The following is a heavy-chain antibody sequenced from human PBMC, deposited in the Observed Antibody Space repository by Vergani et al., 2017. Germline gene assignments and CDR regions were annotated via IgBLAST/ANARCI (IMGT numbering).Heavy chain of an antibody. D-gene: IGHD6-13*01. Sequence: EVQLVESGGGLVQPGGSLRLSCAASGFTFSSYWMSWVRQAPGKGLEWVANIKQDGSEKYYVDSVKGRFTISRDNAKNSLYLQMNILRAEDTAVYYCARGIAYSSSLPYYFDYWGQGTLVTVSS. CDR2: IKQDGSEK. CDR3: ARGIAYSSSLPYYFDY. V-gene: IGHV3-7*03. J-gene: IGHJ4*02. CDR1: GFTFSSYW.